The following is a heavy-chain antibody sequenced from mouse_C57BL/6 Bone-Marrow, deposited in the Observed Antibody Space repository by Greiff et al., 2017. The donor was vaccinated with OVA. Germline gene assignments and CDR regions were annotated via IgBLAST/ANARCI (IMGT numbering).Heavy chain of an antibody. CDR3: ARDSNYLPWFAY. CDR1: GYTFTSYG. CDR2: IYPRSGNT. V-gene: IGHV1-81*01. D-gene: IGHD2-5*01. Sequence: VQRVESGAELARPGASVKLSCKASGYTFTSYGISWVKQRTGQGLEWIGEIYPRSGNTYYNEKFKGKATLTADKSSSTAYMELRSLTSEDSAVYFCARDSNYLPWFAYWGQGTLVTVSA. J-gene: IGHJ3*01.